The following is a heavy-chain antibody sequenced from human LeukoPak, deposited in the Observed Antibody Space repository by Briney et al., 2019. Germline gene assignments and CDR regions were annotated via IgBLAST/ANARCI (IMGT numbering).Heavy chain of an antibody. Sequence: KPSETLSLTCAVSGGSISSSNWWSWVRQPPGKGLEWIGEIYHSGSTNYNPSLKSRVTISVDKSKNQFSLKLSSVTAADTAAYYCARDLNPLSIAVAGTSGYWGQGILVTVSS. V-gene: IGHV4-4*02. J-gene: IGHJ4*02. CDR2: IYHSGST. CDR3: ARDLNPLSIAVAGTSGY. D-gene: IGHD6-19*01. CDR1: GGSISSSNW.